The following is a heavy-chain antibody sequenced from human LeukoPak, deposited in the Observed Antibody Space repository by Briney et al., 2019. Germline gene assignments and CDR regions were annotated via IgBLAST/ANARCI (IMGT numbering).Heavy chain of an antibody. CDR2: IDPGDSCT. V-gene: IGHV5-10-1*01. J-gene: IGHJ4*02. CDR1: GYTFTSYW. D-gene: IGHD3-3*01. CDR3: ARHSHYDFWSGYLDY. Sequence: GESLKISCKGSGYTFTSYWISWVRQMPAKGLEWMGKIDPGDSCTSYSPSFQGHVTISADKSLSAAFLQWSSLKASDTAMYYCARHSHYDFWSGYLDYWGQGTLVTVSS.